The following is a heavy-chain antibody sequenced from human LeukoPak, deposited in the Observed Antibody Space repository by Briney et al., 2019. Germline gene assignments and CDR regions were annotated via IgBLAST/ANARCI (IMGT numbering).Heavy chain of an antibody. D-gene: IGHD1-1*01. V-gene: IGHV3-48*03. Sequence: GGSLRLSCAASGFTFSNYEMNWVRQAPGKGLEWGAYIGSSGNAIYYEDSVKGRFTISRDNAKNSLYLQMNSLRADDTAVYYCARGGYRSDWFDPWGQGTLVTVSS. CDR3: ARGGYRSDWFDP. CDR1: GFTFSNYE. CDR2: IGSSGNAI. J-gene: IGHJ5*02.